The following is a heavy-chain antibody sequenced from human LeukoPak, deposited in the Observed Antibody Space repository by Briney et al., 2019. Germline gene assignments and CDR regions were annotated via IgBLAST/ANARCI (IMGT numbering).Heavy chain of an antibody. V-gene: IGHV3-23*01. Sequence: PGGSLRLSCAASGFTFSSYAMSWVRQAPGKGLEWVSAISGSGGSTYYADSVKGRFTISRDNSKNSLYLQMNSLRAEDTAVYYCARGTSSSWYSRYWGQGTLVTVSS. CDR3: ARGTSSSWYSRY. J-gene: IGHJ4*02. CDR1: GFTFSSYA. CDR2: ISGSGGST. D-gene: IGHD6-13*01.